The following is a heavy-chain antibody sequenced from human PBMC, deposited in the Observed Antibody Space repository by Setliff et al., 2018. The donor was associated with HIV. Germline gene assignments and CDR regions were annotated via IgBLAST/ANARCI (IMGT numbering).Heavy chain of an antibody. J-gene: IGHJ5*02. V-gene: IGHV4-59*01. D-gene: IGHD6-6*01. CDR1: GVSISSYY. CDR2: THYSGTT. Sequence: PSETLSLTCTVSGVSISSYYWSWIRQAPGRGLEWIGYTHYSGTTYNPSLKSRVTMSVDTSKNQFSLRVSSVTAADTAVYYCAREDVPDWLDPWGQGTLVTVSS. CDR3: AREDVPDWLDP.